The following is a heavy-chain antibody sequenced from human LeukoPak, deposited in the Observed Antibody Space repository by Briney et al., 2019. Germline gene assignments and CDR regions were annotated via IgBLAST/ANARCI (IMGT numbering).Heavy chain of an antibody. CDR1: GGTFSSYA. D-gene: IGHD6-19*01. CDR2: IIPIFGTA. J-gene: IGHJ6*02. Sequence: SVKVSCKASGGTFSSYAISWVRQAPGQGLEWMGGIIPIFGTANYAQKFQGRVTITADESTSTAYMELSSLRSEDTAVYYCARDLRIAVAGKGTHYYYYGMDVWGQGTTVTVSS. CDR3: ARDLRIAVAGKGTHYYYYGMDV. V-gene: IGHV1-69*13.